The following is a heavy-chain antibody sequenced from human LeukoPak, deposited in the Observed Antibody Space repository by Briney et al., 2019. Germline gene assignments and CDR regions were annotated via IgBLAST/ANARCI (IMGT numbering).Heavy chain of an antibody. J-gene: IGHJ4*02. CDR3: ARLADSSSSFDY. V-gene: IGHV4-4*07. CDR2: IYSSGST. Sequence: SETLSLTCTVSGGSISSYYWSWIRQPAGKGLEWIGRIYSSGSTNYNPSLKSRVTISVDTSKNQFSLKLSSVTAADTAVYYCARLADSSSSFDYWGQGTLVTVSS. CDR1: GGSISSYY. D-gene: IGHD6-6*01.